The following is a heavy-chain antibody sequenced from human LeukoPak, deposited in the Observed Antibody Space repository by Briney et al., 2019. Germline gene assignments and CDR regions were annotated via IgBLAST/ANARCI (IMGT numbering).Heavy chain of an antibody. D-gene: IGHD4-17*01. V-gene: IGHV3-21*01. CDR2: ISSSSSYI. CDR1: GFTFSSYS. J-gene: IGHJ4*02. CDR3: ARDLRLRTPSGDY. Sequence: KPGGSLRLSCAASGFTFSSYSMNWVRQAPGKGLEWVSSISSSSSYIYYADSVKGRFTISRDNAKNSLYLQMNSLRAEDTAVYYCARDLRLRTPSGDYWGQGALVTVSS.